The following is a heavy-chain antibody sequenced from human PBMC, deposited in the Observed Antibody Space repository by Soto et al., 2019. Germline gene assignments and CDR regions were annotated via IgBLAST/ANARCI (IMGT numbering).Heavy chain of an antibody. CDR3: TTYGYCSGSACLPTDYYYYFNMDV. CDR2: IKSKTDGETT. V-gene: IGHV3-15*01. CDR1: GFTFADAW. J-gene: IGHJ6*02. D-gene: IGHD2-15*01. Sequence: PGGSLRLSCAASGFTFADAWMSWVRQAPGKGLEWVGRIKSKTDGETTYYAAPVKGRFTISRDDSKNTLYLQMNSLKTEDTAVYFCTTYGYCSGSACLPTDYYYYFNMDVWGQGTTVTVSS.